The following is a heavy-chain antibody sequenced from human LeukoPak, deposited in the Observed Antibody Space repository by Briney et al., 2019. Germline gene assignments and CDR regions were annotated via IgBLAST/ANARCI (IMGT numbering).Heavy chain of an antibody. CDR3: ARGGIVGTTRPSDC. CDR2: ISSSSSYI. D-gene: IGHD1-26*01. Sequence: KTGGSLRLSCAASGFSFSSYSVNWVRQAPGKGLEWVSFISSSSSYIYYADSVKGRFTISRDNAKNSLYLQMKSLGAEDTAVYYCARGGIVGTTRPSDCWGQGTLVTVSS. J-gene: IGHJ4*02. V-gene: IGHV3-21*01. CDR1: GFSFSSYS.